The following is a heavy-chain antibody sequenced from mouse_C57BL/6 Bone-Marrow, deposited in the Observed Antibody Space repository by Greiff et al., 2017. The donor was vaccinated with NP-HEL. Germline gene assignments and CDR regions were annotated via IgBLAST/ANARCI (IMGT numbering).Heavy chain of an antibody. D-gene: IGHD2-10*02. CDR2: IFPGSGST. J-gene: IGHJ4*01. V-gene: IGHV1-56*01. CDR1: GYTFTSHW. CDR3: AREGYGNYYYAMDY. Sequence: QVQLQQSGPELVRPGASVKISCKAPGYTFTSHWMQWVRQRPGQGLEWIGEIFPGSGSTYYNEKFKGKATLTVDPSSSTAYMQLSSLTSEDSAVYFCAREGYGNYYYAMDYWGQGTSVTVSS.